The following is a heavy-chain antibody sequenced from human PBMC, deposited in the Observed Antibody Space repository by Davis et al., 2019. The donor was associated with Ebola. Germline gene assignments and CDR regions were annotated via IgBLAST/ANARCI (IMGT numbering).Heavy chain of an antibody. CDR1: GFTFSSYG. CDR2: IWYDGSNK. J-gene: IGHJ6*02. V-gene: IGHV3-33*01. Sequence: SLKISCASSGFTFSSYGMHWVRQAPGKGLEWVAVIWYDGSNKYYADSVKGRFTISRDNSKNTLYLQMNSLRAEDTAVYYCAREKMGESNGITIFGVVMNGMDVWGQGTTVTVSS. CDR3: AREKMGESNGITIFGVVMNGMDV. D-gene: IGHD3-3*01.